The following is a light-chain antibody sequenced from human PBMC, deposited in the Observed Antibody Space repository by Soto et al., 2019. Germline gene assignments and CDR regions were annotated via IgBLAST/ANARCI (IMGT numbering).Light chain of an antibody. Sequence: EIVMTQSPVTRSVSPGERATLSGRASQSISSHLAWYKQKPGQTPRLLIYDASTRATDIPARFSGSGYGTEFTLTISSLQSEDFAIYYCQQYKYLWAFGQGTKVEV. CDR3: QQYKYLWA. CDR1: QSISSH. J-gene: IGKJ1*01. CDR2: DAS. V-gene: IGKV3-15*01.